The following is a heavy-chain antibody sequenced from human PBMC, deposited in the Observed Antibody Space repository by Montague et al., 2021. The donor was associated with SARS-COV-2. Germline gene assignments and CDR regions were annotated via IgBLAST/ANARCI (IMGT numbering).Heavy chain of an antibody. CDR1: HFSITSYY. Sequence: SETLSLTCTVSHFSITSYYWSWVRQPPGKGLEWIRNVYYNGNTYYNSSLKSRVTMSADTSKNQFSLRVTSVTAADTAMYYWARLGLLPYYFDVWVSGALVTVSS. CDR3: ARLGLLPYYFDV. CDR2: VYYNGNT. V-gene: IGHV4-59*08. D-gene: IGHD3/OR15-3a*01. J-gene: IGHJ2*01.